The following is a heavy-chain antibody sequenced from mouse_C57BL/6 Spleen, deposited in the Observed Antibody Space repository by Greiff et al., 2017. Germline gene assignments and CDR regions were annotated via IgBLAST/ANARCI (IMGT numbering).Heavy chain of an antibody. CDR2: IWTGGGT. D-gene: IGHD2-4*01. CDR1: GFSLTSYA. J-gene: IGHJ4*01. Sequence: QVQLQQSGPGLVAPSQSLSITCTVSGFSLTSYAISWVRQPPGKGLEWLGVIWTGGGTNYNSALKSRLSISKDNSKSQVFLKMNSLQTDDTARYYCARDDYDGVYYAMDYWGQGTSVTVSS. CDR3: ARDDYDGVYYAMDY. V-gene: IGHV2-9-1*01.